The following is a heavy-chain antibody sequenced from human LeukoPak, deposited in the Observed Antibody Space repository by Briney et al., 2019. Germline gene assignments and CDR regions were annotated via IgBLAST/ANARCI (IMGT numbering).Heavy chain of an antibody. V-gene: IGHV3-21*01. Sequence: GGSLRLSCAASGFTFSSYSMNWVRQAPGKGLEWVSSISSSSSYIYYADSVMGRFTISRDNAKNSLYLLMNSLRADDTAVYYCARDPLYSSSSGAFDIWGQGTVVTVSS. J-gene: IGHJ3*02. CDR1: GFTFSSYS. CDR3: ARDPLYSSSSGAFDI. D-gene: IGHD6-6*01. CDR2: ISSSSSYI.